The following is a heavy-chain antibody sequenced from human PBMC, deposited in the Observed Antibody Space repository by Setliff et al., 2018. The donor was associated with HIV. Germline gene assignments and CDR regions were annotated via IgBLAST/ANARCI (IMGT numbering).Heavy chain of an antibody. CDR3: ARDTVGDSRVTEFDY. Sequence: PSETLSLTCTVSGYSISSRYYWGWIRQPPGKGLEWIGSVYHTGSTYYNPSLKSRVIISLDTSKNQLSLRLSSMTAADTAVYYCARDTVGDSRVTEFDYWGQGTLVTVSS. V-gene: IGHV4-38-2*02. J-gene: IGHJ4*02. CDR1: GYSISSRYY. CDR2: VYHTGST. D-gene: IGHD2-21*02.